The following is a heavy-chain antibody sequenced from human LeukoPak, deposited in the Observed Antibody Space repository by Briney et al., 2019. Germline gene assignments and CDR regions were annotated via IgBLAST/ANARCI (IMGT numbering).Heavy chain of an antibody. CDR2: INPNSGGT. D-gene: IGHD3-10*01. CDR3: ARPIWGFGELSIDY. V-gene: IGHV1-2*02. J-gene: IGHJ4*02. CDR1: GYTFTGYY. Sequence: ASVKVSCKASGYTFTGYYMHWVRQAPGQGLEWMGWINPNSGGTNYAQKFQGRLTMTRDTSISTAYMELSRLGSDDTAVYYCARPIWGFGELSIDYWGQGTLVTVSS.